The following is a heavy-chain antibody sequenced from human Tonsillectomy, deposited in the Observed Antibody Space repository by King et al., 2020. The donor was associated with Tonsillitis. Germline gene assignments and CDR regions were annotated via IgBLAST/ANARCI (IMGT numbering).Heavy chain of an antibody. CDR3: ANIFVWIPYSGSVPPGADAFDI. V-gene: IGHV3-30*02. CDR1: GFTFSSYG. J-gene: IGHJ3*02. CDR2: IRYDGSNK. D-gene: IGHD1-26*01. Sequence: VQLVESGGGVVQPGGSLRLSCAASGFTFSSYGMHWVRQAPGKGLEWVAFIRYDGSNKYYADSVKGLFTISRDNSKNTLYLQMNSLRAEDTAVYYCANIFVWIPYSGSVPPGADAFDIWGQGTMVTVSS.